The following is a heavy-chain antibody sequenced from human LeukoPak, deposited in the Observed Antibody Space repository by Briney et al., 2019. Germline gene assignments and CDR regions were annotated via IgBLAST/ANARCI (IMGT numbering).Heavy chain of an antibody. J-gene: IGHJ4*02. CDR1: GGSIRNSYYH. Sequence: SETLSLTCTVSGGSIRNSYYHWGWIRQPPGKGLEWIGSIYYSGSTYYNPSLKGRVAISVDTSKNQVSLKLSSVTAADTAVYSCARSVRGYYPDYWGQGTLVTVSA. V-gene: IGHV4-39*07. CDR3: ARSVRGYYPDY. CDR2: IYYSGST.